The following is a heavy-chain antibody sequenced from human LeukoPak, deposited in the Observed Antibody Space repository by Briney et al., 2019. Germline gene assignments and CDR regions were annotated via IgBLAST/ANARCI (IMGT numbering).Heavy chain of an antibody. Sequence: PSETLSLTCTVSGGSISSGSHYWGWIRQPPGKGLEWIGAIHYSGSTYYNPSLKSRITISVDTSKNQFSLKLSSVTAADTAVYYCARHGVFGSNLAAFDIWGQGTMVTVSS. D-gene: IGHD4-23*01. CDR1: GGSISSGSHY. CDR3: ARHGVFGSNLAAFDI. V-gene: IGHV4-39*01. J-gene: IGHJ3*02. CDR2: IHYSGST.